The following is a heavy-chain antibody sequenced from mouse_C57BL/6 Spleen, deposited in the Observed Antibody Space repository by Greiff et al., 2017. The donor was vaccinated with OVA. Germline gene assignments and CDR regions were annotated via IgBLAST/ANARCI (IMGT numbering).Heavy chain of an antibody. CDR1: GFTFRSYA. Sequence: EVQGVESGEGLVKPGGSLKLSCAASGFTFRSYAMSWVRQTPEKRLEWVAYISSGGDYIYYADTVKGRFTISRDNARNTLYLQMSSLKSEDTAMYYWTRGKECSSNAMDYWGQGTSVTVSS. V-gene: IGHV5-9-1*02. J-gene: IGHJ4*01. D-gene: IGHD1-1*01. CDR2: ISSGGDYI. CDR3: TRGKECSSNAMDY.